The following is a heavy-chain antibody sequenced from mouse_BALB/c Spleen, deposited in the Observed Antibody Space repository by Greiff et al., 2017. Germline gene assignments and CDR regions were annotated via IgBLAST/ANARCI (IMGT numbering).Heavy chain of an antibody. CDR3: ARFAMDY. J-gene: IGHJ4*01. CDR1: GFNIKDYY. V-gene: IGHV14-4*02. CDR2: IDPENGDT. Sequence: VQLQQSGAELVRSGASVKLSCTASGFNIKDYYMHWVKQRPEQGLEWIGWIDPENGDTEYAPKFKDKATLTADKSSSTAYMQLSSLTSEDSAVYYCARFAMDYWGQGTSVTVSS.